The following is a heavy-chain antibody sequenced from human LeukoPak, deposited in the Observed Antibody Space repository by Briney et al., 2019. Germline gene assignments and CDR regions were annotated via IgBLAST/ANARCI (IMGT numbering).Heavy chain of an antibody. J-gene: IGHJ4*02. CDR1: RFTSSHNR. V-gene: IGHV3-7*04. D-gene: IGHD2-15*01. CDR2: VKQDGSEK. Sequence: GGSLRLSRAATRFTSSHNRLCWVRPAPGKGLEWVASVKQDGSEKHYVDSVKGRFTISRDNAKNSLYLQMNSLRGEDTAVYYCARERGGNLNYWGQGVLVTVSS. CDR3: ARERGGNLNY.